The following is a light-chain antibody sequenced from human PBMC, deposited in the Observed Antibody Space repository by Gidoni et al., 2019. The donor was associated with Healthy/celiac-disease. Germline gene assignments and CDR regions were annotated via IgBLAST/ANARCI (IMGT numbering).Light chain of an antibody. Sequence: IVFTQSPGSLSLSPGDRATLSCRASQSVSSSYLAWNQQKPGQAHRLLIYGASSRATGIPDRFRGSGCGTDFTLTISRREPEDLAVYYCQQYGSAPITFGQGTRLEIK. CDR1: QSVSSSY. CDR2: GAS. J-gene: IGKJ5*01. V-gene: IGKV3-20*01. CDR3: QQYGSAPIT.